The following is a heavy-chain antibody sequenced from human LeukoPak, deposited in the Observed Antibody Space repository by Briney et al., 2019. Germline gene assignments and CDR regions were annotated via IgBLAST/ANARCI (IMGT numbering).Heavy chain of an antibody. V-gene: IGHV1-3*01. D-gene: IGHD2-21*02. Sequence: AAVKVSCKASGYTFIKYAIHWVRQVPGQRLEWMGWINAHNGDTKYSQKFQGRVAITRDTSASIVYMELSTLRFGDTAVYYCARGSTSDWPLEYWGRGILVTVSS. CDR2: INAHNGDT. CDR1: GYTFIKYA. J-gene: IGHJ4*02. CDR3: ARGSTSDWPLEY.